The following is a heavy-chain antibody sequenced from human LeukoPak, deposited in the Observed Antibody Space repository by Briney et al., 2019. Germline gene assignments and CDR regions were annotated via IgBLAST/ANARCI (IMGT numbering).Heavy chain of an antibody. V-gene: IGHV1-18*04. CDR3: ARAGGGLRYCSSTSCYMGRAFDI. CDR1: GYTFTDYY. J-gene: IGHJ3*02. CDR2: ISAYNGNT. D-gene: IGHD2-2*02. Sequence: ASVKASCKASGYTFTDYYMHWLRQAPGQGLEWMGWISAYNGNTNYAQKLQGRVTMTTDTSTSTAYMELRSLRSDDTAVYYCARAGGGLRYCSSTSCYMGRAFDIWGQGTMVTVSS.